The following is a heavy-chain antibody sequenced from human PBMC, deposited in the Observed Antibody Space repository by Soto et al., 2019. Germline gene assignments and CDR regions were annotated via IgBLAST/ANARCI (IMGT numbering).Heavy chain of an antibody. CDR1: GFTFSSYA. V-gene: IGHV3-23*01. J-gene: IGHJ6*03. D-gene: IGHD3-3*01. CDR3: AKDMFHYDFWSGYSQKRGYYMDV. Sequence: GSLRLSCAASGFTFSSYAMNWVRQAPGKGLEWVSAISGSSDNTYYADSVKGRFTISRDNSKSTLSLQMNSLRAEDTAVYYCAKDMFHYDFWSGYSQKRGYYMDVWGKGTTVTVSS. CDR2: ISGSSDNT.